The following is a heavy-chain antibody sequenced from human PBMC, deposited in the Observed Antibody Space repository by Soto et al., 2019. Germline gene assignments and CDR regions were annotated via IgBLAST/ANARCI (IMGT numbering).Heavy chain of an antibody. CDR1: GFIFTSYG. CDR2: ISVYNGNT. J-gene: IGHJ4*02. D-gene: IGHD6-19*01. CDR3: ARDRSPYSSGWYDFDF. Sequence: ASVKVSCKDSGFIFTSYGFSWVRQAPGQGLEWIGWISVYNGNTNYAQKLQGRVTMTTDTSTSTAYLELRSLRFDDTAVYYCARDRSPYSSGWYDFDFWGQGTLVTVS. V-gene: IGHV1-18*01.